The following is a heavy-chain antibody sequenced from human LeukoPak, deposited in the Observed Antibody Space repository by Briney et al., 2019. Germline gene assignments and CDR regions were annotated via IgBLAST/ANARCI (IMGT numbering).Heavy chain of an antibody. J-gene: IGHJ6*02. D-gene: IGHD5-12*01. CDR2: ISGTSSYT. V-gene: IGHV3-11*03. CDR3: AKRIIWLRNWYYYYYGMDV. CDR1: GFTFSDYY. Sequence: GGSLRLSCAASGFTFSDYYMSWIRQAPGKGLEWVSYISGTSSYTTYADSVKGRFTISRDNSKNTLYLQMNSLRAEDTAVYYCAKRIIWLRNWYYYYYGMDVWGQGTTVTVSS.